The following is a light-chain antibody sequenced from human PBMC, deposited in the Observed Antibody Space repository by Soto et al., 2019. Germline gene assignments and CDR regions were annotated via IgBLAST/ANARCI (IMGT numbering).Light chain of an antibody. V-gene: IGLV2-23*01. J-gene: IGLJ1*01. CDR1: SSDVGSYNL. Sequence: QSALTQPASVSGSPGQSITISCAGASSDVGSYNLVSWDQQHPGKAPKLMIYEGSKRPSGVSNRFSGSKSGNTASLTISGLQAEDEADYYCCSYAGSSTYVFGTGTKV. CDR3: CSYAGSSTYV. CDR2: EGS.